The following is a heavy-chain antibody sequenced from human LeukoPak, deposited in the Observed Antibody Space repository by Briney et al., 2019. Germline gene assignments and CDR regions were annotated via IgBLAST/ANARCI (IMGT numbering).Heavy chain of an antibody. D-gene: IGHD1-26*01. J-gene: IGHJ4*02. CDR1: GFTFSSYS. CDR3: ASMSIVGGGL. V-gene: IGHV3-48*01. CDR2: ISSSSTI. Sequence: GGSLRLSCAASGFTFSSYSMNWVRQAPGKGLEWVSYISSSSTIYYADSVKGRFTISRDNAKNSLYLQMNSLRAEDTAVYYCASMSIVGGGLWGQGTLVTVSS.